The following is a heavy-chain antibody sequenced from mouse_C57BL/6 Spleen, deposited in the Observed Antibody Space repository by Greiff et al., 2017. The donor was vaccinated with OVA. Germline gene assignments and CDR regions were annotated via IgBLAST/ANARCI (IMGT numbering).Heavy chain of an antibody. J-gene: IGHJ4*01. CDR2: INPSSGYT. CDR1: GYTFTSYT. D-gene: IGHD5-2*01. CDR3: ARWNNYAMDY. V-gene: IGHV1-4*01. Sequence: LVESGAELARPGASVKMSCKASGYTFTSYTMHWVKQRPGQGLEWIGYINPSSGYTKYNQKFKDKATLTADKSSSTAYMQLSSLTSEDSAVYYCARWNNYAMDYWGQGTSVTVSS.